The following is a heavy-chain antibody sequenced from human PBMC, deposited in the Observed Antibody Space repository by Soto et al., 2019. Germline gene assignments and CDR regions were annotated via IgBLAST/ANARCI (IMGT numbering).Heavy chain of an antibody. CDR1: GFTFDDYA. D-gene: IGHD3-3*01. V-gene: IGHV3-9*01. CDR3: AKDIEPGLRFLEWPTYYYYMDV. J-gene: IGHJ6*03. CDR2: ISWNSGSI. Sequence: DVQLVESGGGLVQPGRSLRLSCAASGFTFDDYAMHWVRQAPGKGLEWVSGISWNSGSIGYADSVKGRFTISRDNAKNSLYLQMNSLRAEDTALYYCAKDIEPGLRFLEWPTYYYYMDVWGKGTTVTVSS.